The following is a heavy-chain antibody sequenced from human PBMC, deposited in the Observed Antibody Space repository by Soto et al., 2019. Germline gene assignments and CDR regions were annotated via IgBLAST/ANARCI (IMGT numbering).Heavy chain of an antibody. CDR1: GGSFSGYY. CDR2: INHSGST. D-gene: IGHD6-13*01. V-gene: IGHV4-34*01. Sequence: PSETLSLTCAVYGGSFSGYYWSWIRQPPGKGLEWIGEINHSGSTNYNPSLKSRVTISVDTSKNQFSLKLSSVTAADTAVYYCARVVIAAAGIANGMGVWGQGTTVTVSS. CDR3: ARVVIAAAGIANGMGV. J-gene: IGHJ6*02.